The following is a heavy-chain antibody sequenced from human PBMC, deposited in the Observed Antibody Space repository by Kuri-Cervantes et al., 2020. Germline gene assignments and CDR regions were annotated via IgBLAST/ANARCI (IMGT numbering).Heavy chain of an antibody. CDR2: INHSGST. Sequence: SETLSLTCAVYGGSFSGYYWSWIRQPPGKGLEWIGEINHSGSTNYNPSLKSRVTISVDTSKNQFSLKLSSVTAADTAVYYCASSRLGGDYYGSGPHYFDYWGQGTLVTVSS. CDR3: ASSRLGGDYYGSGPHYFDY. CDR1: GGSFSGYY. J-gene: IGHJ4*02. D-gene: IGHD3-10*01. V-gene: IGHV4-34*01.